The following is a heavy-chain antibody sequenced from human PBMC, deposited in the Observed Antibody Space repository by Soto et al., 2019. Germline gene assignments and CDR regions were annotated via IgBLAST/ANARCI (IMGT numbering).Heavy chain of an antibody. D-gene: IGHD6-19*01. J-gene: IGHJ4*02. CDR1: GGTFSSYA. Sequence: QVQLVQSGAEVKKPGSSVKVSCKASGGTFSSYAISWVRQAPGQGLEWMGGIIPLFGTANYAQKFQGRVTISAEESTSTGDMELSSLRSEDTVVYYCARVSPSGWYGGYTYWGQGTLVTVSS. V-gene: IGHV1-69*01. CDR3: ARVSPSGWYGGYTY. CDR2: IIPLFGTA.